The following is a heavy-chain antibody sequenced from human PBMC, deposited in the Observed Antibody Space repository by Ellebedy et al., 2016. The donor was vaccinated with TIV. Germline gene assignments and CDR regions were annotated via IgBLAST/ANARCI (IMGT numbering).Heavy chain of an antibody. V-gene: IGHV1-69*13. Sequence: AASVKVSCKASGGPFSSYAINWVRQAPGQGLEWMGGIIPIFGRANYAQKFQGRVTITADESTSTAYMELSSLRSEDTAVYYCARGLTRFIERDGLDVWGQGTTVSVSS. CDR2: IIPIFGRA. J-gene: IGHJ6*02. D-gene: IGHD1-26*01. CDR1: GGPFSSYA. CDR3: ARGLTRFIERDGLDV.